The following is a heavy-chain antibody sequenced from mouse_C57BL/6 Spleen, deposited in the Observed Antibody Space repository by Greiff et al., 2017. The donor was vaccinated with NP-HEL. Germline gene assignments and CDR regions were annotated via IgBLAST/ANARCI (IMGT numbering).Heavy chain of an antibody. CDR2: IDPENGDT. CDR3: TTEANYGWFAY. V-gene: IGHV14-4*01. Sequence: EVQLQQSGAELVRPGASVKLSCTASGFNIKDDYMHWVKQRPEQGLEWIGWIDPENGDTEYASKFQGKATITADTSSNTAYLQLSSLTSEDTAVYYCTTEANYGWFAYWGQGTLVTVSA. CDR1: GFNIKDDY. D-gene: IGHD1-1*01. J-gene: IGHJ3*01.